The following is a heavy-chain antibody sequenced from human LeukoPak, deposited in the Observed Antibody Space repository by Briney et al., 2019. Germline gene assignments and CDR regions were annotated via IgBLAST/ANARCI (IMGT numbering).Heavy chain of an antibody. CDR1: GGSISSYY. CDR3: ARRAGGSGSYYNGFDY. CDR2: IYYSGST. J-gene: IGHJ4*02. Sequence: SETLSLTCTVSGGSISSYYWSWIRQPPGKGLEWIGYIYYSGSTNYNPSLKSRVTISVDTSKNQFSLKLSSVTAADTAVYYCARRAGGSGSYYNGFDYWGQGTLVTVSS. V-gene: IGHV4-59*08. D-gene: IGHD3-10*01.